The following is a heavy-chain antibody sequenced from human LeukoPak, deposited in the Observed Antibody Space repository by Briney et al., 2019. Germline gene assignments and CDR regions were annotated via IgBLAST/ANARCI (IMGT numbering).Heavy chain of an antibody. V-gene: IGHV4-4*02. CDR3: ARVRSMATITFHWYFDL. D-gene: IGHD5-24*01. CDR2: IYHSGST. J-gene: IGHJ2*01. CDR1: GGSISSSNW. Sequence: SETLSLTCAVSGGSISSSNWWSWVRQPPGKGLEWIGEIYHSGSTNYNPSLKSRVTISVDKSKNQFSLKLSSVTAADTAVYYCARVRSMATITFHWYFDLWGRGTLVTVSS.